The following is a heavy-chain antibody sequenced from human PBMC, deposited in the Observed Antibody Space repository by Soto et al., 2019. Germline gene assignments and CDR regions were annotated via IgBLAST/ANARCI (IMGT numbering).Heavy chain of an antibody. CDR2: IYYNGDT. Sequence: QLQLKESGPGLVKPSETLSLTCTVSGGSVSSGSFYWGWIRQPPGKGLEWIGNIYYNGDTYYNPSLKTRVTISVDTSKNHSALKLSYVTAADTAVYYCARRDIDNWKQGHAFACWGQGTMVSVSS. CDR3: ARRDIDNWKQGHAFAC. J-gene: IGHJ3*01. CDR1: GGSVSSGSFY. V-gene: IGHV4-39*01. D-gene: IGHD1-20*01.